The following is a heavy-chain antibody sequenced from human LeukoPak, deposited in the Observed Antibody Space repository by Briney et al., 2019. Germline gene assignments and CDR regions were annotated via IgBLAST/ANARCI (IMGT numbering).Heavy chain of an antibody. Sequence: TGGSLRLSCAASGFTFSNAWMSWARQSPGKGLEWVSVIYSGGSTYNADSVNGRFTVSRDNSGNTLFLQMNNLRAEDTALYFCASAREYCGSAECYEYFQHWGQGTLVIVSS. CDR2: IYSGGST. V-gene: IGHV3-53*01. J-gene: IGHJ1*01. D-gene: IGHD2-21*01. CDR3: ASAREYCGSAECYEYFQH. CDR1: GFTFSNAW.